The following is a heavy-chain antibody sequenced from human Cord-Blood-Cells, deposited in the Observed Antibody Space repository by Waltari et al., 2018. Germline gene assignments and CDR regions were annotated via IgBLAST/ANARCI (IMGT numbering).Heavy chain of an antibody. J-gene: IGHJ5*02. D-gene: IGHD3-22*01. Sequence: EVQLVQSGAEVKKPGESLKISCKGSGYSFTSYWIGWVRQMPGKGLEWRGISYPGVSATRYSPSCQGQVTIAADKSISTAYRQWSSLKASDTAMYYCARVLSDSSGYYYWFDPWGQGTLVTVSS. CDR1: GYSFTSYW. CDR3: ARVLSDSSGYYYWFDP. CDR2: SYPGVSAT. V-gene: IGHV5-51*01.